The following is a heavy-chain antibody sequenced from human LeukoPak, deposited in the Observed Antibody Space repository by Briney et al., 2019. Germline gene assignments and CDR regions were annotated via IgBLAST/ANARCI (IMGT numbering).Heavy chain of an antibody. CDR2: VSAYNGNT. CDR1: GYTFTSYG. V-gene: IGHV1-18*01. Sequence: ASVKVSCKASGYTFTSYGIGWVRQAPGQGLEWMGWVSAYNGNTNYVQKLQGRVTMTTDTSTSTAYMELRSLRSDDTAVYYCARSVPYDYVWGSYLTDYYYMDVWGKGTTVTVSS. J-gene: IGHJ6*03. CDR3: ARSVPYDYVWGSYLTDYYYMDV. D-gene: IGHD3-16*02.